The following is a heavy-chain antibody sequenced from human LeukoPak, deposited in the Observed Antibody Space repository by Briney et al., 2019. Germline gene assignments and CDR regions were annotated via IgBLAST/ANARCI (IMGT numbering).Heavy chain of an antibody. Sequence: GGSLRLSCVASGFTVGATDMYWVRRAPGKGLEWVAVLKHDDEIHYMDSVRGRFTISRDNSKNTLLLDMDGLRPEDTATYYCTKIGPVSGTIDYWGQGTLVTVSS. D-gene: IGHD1-26*01. CDR1: GFTVGATD. CDR2: LKHDDEI. CDR3: TKIGPVSGTIDY. V-gene: IGHV3-30*18. J-gene: IGHJ4*02.